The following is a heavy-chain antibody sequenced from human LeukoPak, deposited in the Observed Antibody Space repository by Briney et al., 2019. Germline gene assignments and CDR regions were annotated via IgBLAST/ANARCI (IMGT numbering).Heavy chain of an antibody. Sequence: PGGSLRLSCAASGFTFSSYEMNWVRQAPGKGLEWVSSITSSSSYIYYADSVKGRFTISRDNAKNSLYLQMNSLRAEDTAVYYCARVLWFGELEWFDPWGQGTLVTVSS. CDR3: ARVLWFGELEWFDP. J-gene: IGHJ5*02. V-gene: IGHV3-21*04. CDR1: GFTFSSYE. D-gene: IGHD3-10*01. CDR2: ITSSSSYI.